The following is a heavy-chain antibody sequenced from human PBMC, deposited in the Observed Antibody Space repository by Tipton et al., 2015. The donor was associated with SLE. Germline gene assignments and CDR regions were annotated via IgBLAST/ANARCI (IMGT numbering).Heavy chain of an antibody. CDR3: ARATDWNLSPDV. CDR1: GGSISGGGYS. Sequence: TLSLTCTVSGGSISGGGYSWSWIRQHPGKGLEWIGYVFSSGTTYYNPSLQGRLSMSLDTSKNQLSLQLSSVTSADTAVYYCARATDWNLSPDVWGKGTTVTVSS. J-gene: IGHJ6*04. CDR2: VFSSGTT. V-gene: IGHV4-31*03. D-gene: IGHD1-7*01.